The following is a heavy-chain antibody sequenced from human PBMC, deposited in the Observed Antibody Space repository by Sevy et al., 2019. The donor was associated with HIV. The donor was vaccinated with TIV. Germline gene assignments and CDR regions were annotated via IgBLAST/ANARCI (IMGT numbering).Heavy chain of an antibody. D-gene: IGHD3-22*01. Sequence: GVSLRLSCAASGFTFSNAWMTWVRQAPGKGLEWAGRIKSKTDGGTTDYAAPMKGRFTISRDDSKNTLYLQMNSLKTEDTAVYYCTTGGYYSESSGSYRKYFDLWGRGTLVTVSS. J-gene: IGHJ2*01. CDR3: TTGGYYSESSGSYRKYFDL. CDR1: GFTFSNAW. CDR2: IKSKTDGGTT. V-gene: IGHV3-15*01.